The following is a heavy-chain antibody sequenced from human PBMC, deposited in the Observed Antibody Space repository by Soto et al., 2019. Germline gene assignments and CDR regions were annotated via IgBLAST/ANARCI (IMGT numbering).Heavy chain of an antibody. D-gene: IGHD6-19*01. CDR3: GREGIAVADDSYYGMDV. V-gene: IGHV4-59*01. CDR2: VFYTGRA. CDR1: GGSLGSYY. J-gene: IGHJ6*02. Sequence: SETLSLTCTVSGGSLGSYYWSWIRQPPGKGLEWIGYVFYTGRANYNASLKSRVSISLDTSTSTAYMELRSLRSDDTAVYYCGREGIAVADDSYYGMDVWGQGTTVTVSS.